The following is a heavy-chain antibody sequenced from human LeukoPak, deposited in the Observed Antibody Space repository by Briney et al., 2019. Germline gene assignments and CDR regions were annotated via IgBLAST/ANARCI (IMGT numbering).Heavy chain of an antibody. J-gene: IGHJ5*02. CDR2: IRSEANSYAT. D-gene: IGHD2-2*01. Sequence: PGGSLKLSCAASGFTFSGSAMHWVRQASGKGLEWVGRIRSEANSYATAYAASVKGRFTISRDDSKNTAYLQMNSLKTEDTAVYYCTRHESGYCSSTSCLNWFDPWGQGTLVTVSS. V-gene: IGHV3-73*01. CDR3: TRHESGYCSSTSCLNWFDP. CDR1: GFTFSGSA.